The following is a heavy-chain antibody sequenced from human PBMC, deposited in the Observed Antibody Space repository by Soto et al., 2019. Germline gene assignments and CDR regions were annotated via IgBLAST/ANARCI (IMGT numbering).Heavy chain of an antibody. CDR3: AKDPHPGWSGYYPFDY. J-gene: IGHJ4*02. D-gene: IGHD3-3*01. Sequence: PGGSLRLSCAASGFTFSIYAMSWVRHAPGKGLEWVSAISGSGGSTYYADSVKGRFTISRDNSKNTLYLQMNSLRAEDTAVYYCAKDPHPGWSGYYPFDYWGQGTLVTVSS. CDR2: ISGSGGST. CDR1: GFTFSIYA. V-gene: IGHV3-23*01.